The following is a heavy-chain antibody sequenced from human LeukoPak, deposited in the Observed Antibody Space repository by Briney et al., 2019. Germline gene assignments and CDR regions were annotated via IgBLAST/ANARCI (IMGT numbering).Heavy chain of an antibody. CDR3: ARDSSSGWYHWFDP. Sequence: PGGSLRLSCAASRFTFTSYAMSWVRQAPGKGLEWVSYISSSSSTIYYADPVKGRFTISRDNAKNSLYLQMNSLRAEDTAVYYCARDSSSGWYHWFDPWGQGTLVTVSS. D-gene: IGHD6-19*01. CDR1: RFTFTSYA. J-gene: IGHJ5*02. V-gene: IGHV3-48*01. CDR2: ISSSSSTI.